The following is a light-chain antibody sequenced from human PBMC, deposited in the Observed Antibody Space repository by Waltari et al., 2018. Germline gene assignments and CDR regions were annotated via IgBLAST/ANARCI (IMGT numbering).Light chain of an antibody. CDR2: KAS. CDR3: QHYKTSSRT. CDR1: QSIDSW. J-gene: IGKJ1*01. V-gene: IGKV1-5*03. Sequence: DIQMPQSPSTLSASAGDSVTITCRASQSIDSWLALYQQRPGKVPKPLTYKASSLESGVPSRFSDSGSGIEFTLTISSLTPDDFATYYCQHYKTSSRTFGQGTKMEIK.